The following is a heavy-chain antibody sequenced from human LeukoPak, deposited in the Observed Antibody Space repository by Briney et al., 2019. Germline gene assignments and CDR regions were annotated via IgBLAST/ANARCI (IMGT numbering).Heavy chain of an antibody. CDR3: ASHVTYYDILNIY. D-gene: IGHD3-9*01. Sequence: ASVKVSCKASGYTFTSYAMHWVRQAPGQRLEWMGWSNAGNGNTKYSQEFQGRVTITRDASASTAYMELSSLRSEDMAVYYCASHVTYYDILNIYWGQGTLVTVSS. CDR1: GYTFTSYA. V-gene: IGHV1-3*02. J-gene: IGHJ4*02. CDR2: SNAGNGNT.